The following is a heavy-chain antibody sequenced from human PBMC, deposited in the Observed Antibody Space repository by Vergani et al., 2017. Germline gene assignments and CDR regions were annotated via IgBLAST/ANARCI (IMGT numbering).Heavy chain of an antibody. J-gene: IGHJ2*01. Sequence: QVQLVQSGAEVKKPGSSVKVSCKASGGPFKNSAFSLVRQVPGPGLEWMGRILTFFGTTDYAQKFQGRFTTIADEFTKTVDMQLSNLRSEETAVYYCAKDCAGGGGDCSAGWYFDLWGRGTLVTVSS. CDR2: ILTFFGTT. V-gene: IGHV1-69*13. D-gene: IGHD2-21*02. CDR1: GGPFKNSA. CDR3: AKDCAGGGGDCSAGWYFDL.